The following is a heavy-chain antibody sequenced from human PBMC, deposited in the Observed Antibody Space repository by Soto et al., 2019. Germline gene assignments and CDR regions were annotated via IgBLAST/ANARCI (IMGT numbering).Heavy chain of an antibody. CDR1: GGSFRGYY. Sequence: QVQLQQWGAGLLKPSETLSLTCDVYGGSFRGYYWSWIRQPPGKGMEWIGEINHSGSSNYDPSLKSRVTISVDTSKNQFSLKLSSVTAADAAVSYCARDVGGPKYGPVVYWGQGTLVTVSS. J-gene: IGHJ4*02. D-gene: IGHD3-10*01. V-gene: IGHV4-34*01. CDR2: INHSGSS. CDR3: ARDVGGPKYGPVVY.